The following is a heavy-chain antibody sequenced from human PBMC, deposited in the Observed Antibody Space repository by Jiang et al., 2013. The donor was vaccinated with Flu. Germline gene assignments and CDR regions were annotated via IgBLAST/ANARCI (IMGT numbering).Heavy chain of an antibody. J-gene: IGHJ4*02. D-gene: IGHD3-10*01. Sequence: PGRSLRLSCAASGFTFSSYAMHWVRQAPGKGLEWVAVISYDGSNKYYADSVKGRFTISRDNSKNTLYLQMNSLRAEDTAVYYCARDDDYYGSGSIHLRWGQGTLVTVSS. CDR2: ISYDGSNK. CDR3: ARDDDYYGSGSIHLR. V-gene: IGHV3-30*04. CDR1: GFTFSSYA.